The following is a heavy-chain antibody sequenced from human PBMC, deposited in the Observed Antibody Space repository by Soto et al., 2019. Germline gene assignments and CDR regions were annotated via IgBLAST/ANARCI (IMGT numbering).Heavy chain of an antibody. CDR1: GFTFNSYA. D-gene: IGHD6-19*01. CDR3: AREYSSAWKTVDY. CDR2: ISDIGGTT. Sequence: EVQLLESGGGLVQPGRSLRLSCAASGFTFNSYAVSWVRQAPGKGLEWVPAISDIGGTTYYADSVKGPFTISRDNSKNTLYLQMNSLRAEDTAVYYCAREYSSAWKTVDYWGQGTLVTVSS. J-gene: IGHJ4*02. V-gene: IGHV3-23*01.